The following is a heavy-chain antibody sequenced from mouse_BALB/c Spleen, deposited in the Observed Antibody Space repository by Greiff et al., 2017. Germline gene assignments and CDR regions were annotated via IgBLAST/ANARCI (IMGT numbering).Heavy chain of an antibody. Sequence: QVQLQQPGAELVRPGASVKLSCKASGYSFTSYWMNWVKQRPGQGLEWIGMIHHSDSETRLNQKFKDKATLTVDKSSSTAYMQLSSPTSEDSAVYYCARPDYWGQGTTLTVSS. CDR3: ARPDY. CDR2: IHHSDSET. V-gene: IGHV1-61*01. CDR1: GYSFTSYW. J-gene: IGHJ2*01.